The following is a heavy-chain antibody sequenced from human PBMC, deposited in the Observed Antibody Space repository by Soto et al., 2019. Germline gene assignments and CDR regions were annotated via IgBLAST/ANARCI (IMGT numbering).Heavy chain of an antibody. J-gene: IGHJ4*02. CDR3: ATRNRVIDYFDY. Sequence: QVQLQESGPGLVKPSETLSLTCTVSGGSVSSGSYYWSWIRQPPGKGLEWIGYIYYSGSTNYNPSLKIRVTISVDTSKNHFSLKLSSVTAADTAVYYCATRNRVIDYFDYWGQGTLVTVSS. CDR2: IYYSGST. CDR1: GGSVSSGSYY. D-gene: IGHD2-21*01. V-gene: IGHV4-61*03.